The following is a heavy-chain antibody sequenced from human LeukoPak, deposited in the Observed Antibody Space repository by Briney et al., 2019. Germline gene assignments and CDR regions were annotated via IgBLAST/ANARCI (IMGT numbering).Heavy chain of an antibody. CDR2: ISADNGNT. J-gene: IGHJ4*02. V-gene: IGHV1-18*01. CDR1: GYTFTTYG. CDR3: ARVPPSAHQLLSSDY. Sequence: ASVKVSCKSSGYTFTTYGISWVRQAPGQGLEWMGWISADNGNTNYARKLLGRVTMTTDTSTSTAYMELRSLRSDDTAVYYCARVPPSAHQLLSSDYWGQGTQVTVSS. D-gene: IGHD2-2*01.